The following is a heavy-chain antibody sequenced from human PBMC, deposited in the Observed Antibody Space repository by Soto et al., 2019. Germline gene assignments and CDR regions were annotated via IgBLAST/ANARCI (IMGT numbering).Heavy chain of an antibody. CDR3: ARHHLSSHDYGGNSTSRADAFDI. CDR1: GGTFSSYA. J-gene: IGHJ3*02. CDR2: IIPIFGTA. Sequence: QVQLVQSGAEVKKPGSSVKVSCKASGGTFSSYAISWVRQAPGQGLEWMGGIIPIFGTANYAQKFQGRDTIAADESTRTDYTELSSLRAEDTAVYYCARHHLSSHDYGGNSTSRADAFDIWGQGTTVTVSS. V-gene: IGHV1-69*12. D-gene: IGHD4-17*01.